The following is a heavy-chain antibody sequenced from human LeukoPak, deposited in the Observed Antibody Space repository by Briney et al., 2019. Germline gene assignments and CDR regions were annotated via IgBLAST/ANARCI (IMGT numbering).Heavy chain of an antibody. D-gene: IGHD2-2*01. CDR3: AKEGLIVLVPAAMGDY. CDR2: ISGSGGST. Sequence: GGSLRLSCAASGFTFSSYAMSWVGQAPGKGREWVSAISGSGGSTYYADSVKGRFTISRDNSKNTLYLQMNSLRAEDTAVYYCAKEGLIVLVPAAMGDYWGQGTLVTVSS. J-gene: IGHJ4*02. V-gene: IGHV3-23*01. CDR1: GFTFSSYA.